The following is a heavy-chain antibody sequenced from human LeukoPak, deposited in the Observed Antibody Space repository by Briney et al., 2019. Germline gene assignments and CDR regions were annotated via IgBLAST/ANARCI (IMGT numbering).Heavy chain of an antibody. Sequence: GASVKVSCKASGYTFTSYDINWVRQATGQGLEWMGWINPNSGGTNYAQKFQGWVTMTRDTSISTAYMELSRLRSDDTAVYYCARGRVYGDTLPPLDYWGQGTLVTVSS. CDR1: GYTFTSYD. CDR3: ARGRVYGDTLPPLDY. CDR2: INPNSGGT. V-gene: IGHV1-2*04. J-gene: IGHJ4*02. D-gene: IGHD4-17*01.